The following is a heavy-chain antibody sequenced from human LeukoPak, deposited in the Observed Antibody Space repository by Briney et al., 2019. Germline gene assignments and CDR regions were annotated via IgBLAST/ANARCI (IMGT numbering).Heavy chain of an antibody. CDR3: ARDSFGSIDY. J-gene: IGHJ4*02. Sequence: SETLSLTCTVSGGSISCYDWSWIRQPPGKGLEWIGYIYYSGSTNYNPSLKSRVTISVDTSRNQFSLKLSSVTAADTAVYYCARDSFGSIDYWGQGTLVTVSS. D-gene: IGHD1-26*01. V-gene: IGHV4-59*01. CDR2: IYYSGST. CDR1: GGSISCYD.